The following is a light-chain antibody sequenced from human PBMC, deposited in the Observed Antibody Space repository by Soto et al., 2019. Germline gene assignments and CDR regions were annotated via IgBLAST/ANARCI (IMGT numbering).Light chain of an antibody. CDR2: GAS. J-gene: IGKJ4*01. CDR3: QQFKSYPFT. V-gene: IGKV1-9*01. Sequence: DIQLTQSPSFLSASVGDRVTITCRASQASSYFLAWYQQKPGKAPKVLIYGASTLQSGVPSRVRGSGSGTEFTLTISSLQPEDFETYHCQQFKSYPFTFGGGTKVDIK. CDR1: QASSYF.